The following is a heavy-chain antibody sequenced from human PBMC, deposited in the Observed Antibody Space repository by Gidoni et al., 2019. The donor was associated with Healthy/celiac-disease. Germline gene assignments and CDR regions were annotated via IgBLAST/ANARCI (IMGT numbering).Heavy chain of an antibody. CDR3: AKGQVAGTPYFDY. V-gene: IGHV3-9*01. Sequence: EVQLVESGGGLVQPGRSLRLSCAASGFTFDDYAMHWVRQAPGKGLEWVSGISWNSGSIGYADSVKGRFTISRDNAKNSLYLQMNSLRAEDTALYYCAKGQVAGTPYFDYWGQGTLVTVSS. CDR1: GFTFDDYA. J-gene: IGHJ4*02. CDR2: ISWNSGSI. D-gene: IGHD6-19*01.